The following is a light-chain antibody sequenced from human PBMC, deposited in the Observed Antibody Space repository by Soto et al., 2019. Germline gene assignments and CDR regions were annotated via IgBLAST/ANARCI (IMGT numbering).Light chain of an antibody. Sequence: EIVMTQSPATLSVSPGERATFSCRASQSVSSNLAWYQQKPGQAHRLLIYGASSRATGIPDRFSGSGSGTDFTLTISRLEPEDFAMYYCQQYGYLVTFGGGTKVDI. J-gene: IGKJ4*01. CDR3: QQYGYLVT. CDR2: GAS. V-gene: IGKV3D-15*01. CDR1: QSVSSN.